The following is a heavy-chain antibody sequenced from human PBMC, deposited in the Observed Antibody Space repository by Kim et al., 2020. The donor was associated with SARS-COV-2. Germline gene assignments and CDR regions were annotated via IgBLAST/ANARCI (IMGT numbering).Heavy chain of an antibody. CDR3: ARGYSYDY. D-gene: IGHD5-18*01. Sequence: GSSIFYADSVKGRFTIVRHNAQNSLYLQMNSLRVEDSAVYFCARGYSYDYWGQGTRVTVSS. J-gene: IGHJ4*02. CDR2: GSSI. V-gene: IGHV3-11*01.